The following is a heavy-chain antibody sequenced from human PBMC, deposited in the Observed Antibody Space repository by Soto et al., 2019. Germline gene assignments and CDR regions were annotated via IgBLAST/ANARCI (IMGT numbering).Heavy chain of an antibody. CDR3: AKDSLGYCSGGSCYSLY. CDR1: GFTFSSYA. J-gene: IGHJ4*02. V-gene: IGHV3-23*01. D-gene: IGHD2-15*01. Sequence: EVQLLESGGGLVQPGGSLRLSCAASGFTFSSYAMSWVRQAPGKGLEWVSAISGSGGSTYYADSVKGRFTISRDNSKNTLYLQMNSLRAEDTAVYYCAKDSLGYCSGGSCYSLYWGQGTLVTVSS. CDR2: ISGSGGST.